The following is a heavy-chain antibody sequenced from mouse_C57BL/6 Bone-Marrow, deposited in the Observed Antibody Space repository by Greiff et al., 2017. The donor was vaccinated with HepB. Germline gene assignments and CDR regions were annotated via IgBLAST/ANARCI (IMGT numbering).Heavy chain of an antibody. CDR2: INPSSGYT. D-gene: IGHD2-2*01. CDR1: GYTFTCYC. Sequence: HVQLQQSGAELAKPGASVTLSCTASGYTFTCYCLHWVHQRPGQVLAWIGYINPSSGYTKYNQKFKNKATLTADKSSSTAYMQLSSLTYEDSAVYYCADGYDPLAMDYWGQGTSVTVSS. V-gene: IGHV1-7*01. CDR3: ADGYDPLAMDY. J-gene: IGHJ4*01.